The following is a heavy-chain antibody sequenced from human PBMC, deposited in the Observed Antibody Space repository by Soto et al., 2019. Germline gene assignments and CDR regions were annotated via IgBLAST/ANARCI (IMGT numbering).Heavy chain of an antibody. Sequence: QPGGSLRLSCAASGFTFSSYGMHWVRQAPGKGLEWVAVISYDGSNKYYADSVKGRFTISRDNSKNTLYLQMNSLRAEDTAVYYCAKGVSDSSGWYYYGMDVWGQGTTVTVSS. V-gene: IGHV3-30*18. CDR1: GFTFSSYG. CDR2: ISYDGSNK. D-gene: IGHD6-19*01. J-gene: IGHJ6*02. CDR3: AKGVSDSSGWYYYGMDV.